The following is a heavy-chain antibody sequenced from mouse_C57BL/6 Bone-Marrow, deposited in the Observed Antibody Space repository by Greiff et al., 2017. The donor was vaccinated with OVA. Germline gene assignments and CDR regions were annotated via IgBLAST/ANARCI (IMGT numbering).Heavy chain of an antibody. J-gene: IGHJ4*01. CDR1: GFTFSDFY. V-gene: IGHV7-1*01. Sequence: EVQWVESGGGLVQSGRSLRLSCATSGFTFSDFYMEWVRQAPGKGLEWIAASRNKANDYTTEYSASVKGRFIVSRDTSQSILYLQMNALRAEDTAIYYCARDAYDSAMDYWGQGTSVTVSS. CDR2: SRNKANDYTT. D-gene: IGHD2-4*01. CDR3: ARDAYDSAMDY.